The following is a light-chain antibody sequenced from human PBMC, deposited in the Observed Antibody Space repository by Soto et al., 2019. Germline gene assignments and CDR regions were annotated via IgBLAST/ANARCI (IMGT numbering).Light chain of an antibody. J-gene: IGKJ5*01. Sequence: QLTQSPPSLSESVGARVTIHCRASKGISNYLAWYQQKPGEHPKLVIYAASILQTGVPSRFSGSVSGTDFSLTISSLQPEDFAVYYCQQRSNWPLITFGQGTRLEMK. CDR1: KGISNY. CDR3: QQRSNWPLIT. V-gene: IGKV1-27*01. CDR2: AAS.